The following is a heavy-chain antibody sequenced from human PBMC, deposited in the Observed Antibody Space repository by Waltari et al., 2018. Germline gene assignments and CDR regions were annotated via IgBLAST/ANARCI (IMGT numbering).Heavy chain of an antibody. D-gene: IGHD5-12*01. Sequence: EVQLVESGGVLIQPGGSLRLSCEASGFRVEYNYMSWVRQAPGKRLEWVSVIHAGGKTDYADSVKGRFTISRDISKNTVYLQINRVTAEDTAIYYCARAGLGSPSQWLQLFDSWGQGTLVSVSS. CDR3: ARAGLGSPSQWLQLFDS. V-gene: IGHV3-53*01. CDR1: GFRVEYNY. J-gene: IGHJ4*02. CDR2: IHAGGKT.